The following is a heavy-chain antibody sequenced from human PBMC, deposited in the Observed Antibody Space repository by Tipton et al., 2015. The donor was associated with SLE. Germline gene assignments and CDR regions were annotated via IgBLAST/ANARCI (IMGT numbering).Heavy chain of an antibody. CDR2: IYYSGST. J-gene: IGHJ6*04. Sequence: TLSLTCTVSGGSISSHYWSWIRQSPGKGLEWIGYIYYSGSTNYNPSLKSRVTISVDTSKNQFSLKLSSVTAADTAVYYCARDRSNGVDVWGKGTTVTVSS. V-gene: IGHV4-59*11. CDR1: GGSISSHY. CDR3: ARDRSNGVDV.